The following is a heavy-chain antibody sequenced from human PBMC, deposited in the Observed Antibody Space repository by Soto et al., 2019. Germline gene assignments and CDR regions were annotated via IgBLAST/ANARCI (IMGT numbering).Heavy chain of an antibody. J-gene: IGHJ3*02. V-gene: IGHV1-18*01. CDR2: ISAYNGNT. Sequence: GASVKVSCKASGYTFTSYGISWVRQAPGQGLEWMGWISAYNGNTNYAQKLQGRVTMTTDTSTSTAYMELRSPRSDDTAVYYCARDSAGRGYVAFDIWGQGTMVTVSS. CDR3: ARDSAGRGYVAFDI. D-gene: IGHD1-1*01. CDR1: GYTFTSYG.